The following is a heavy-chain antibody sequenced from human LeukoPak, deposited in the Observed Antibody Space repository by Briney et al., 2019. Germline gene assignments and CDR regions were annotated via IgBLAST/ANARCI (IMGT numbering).Heavy chain of an antibody. D-gene: IGHD3-3*01. J-gene: IGHJ4*02. V-gene: IGHV3-30*02. Sequence: GGSLRLSCAASGFTFSSYGMHWVRQAPGKGLEWVAFIRYDGSNKYYADSVKGRFTISRDNSKNTLYLQMSSLRAEDTAVYYCAKTSSHYDFWSGLFDYWGQGTLVTVSS. CDR1: GFTFSSYG. CDR3: AKTSSHYDFWSGLFDY. CDR2: IRYDGSNK.